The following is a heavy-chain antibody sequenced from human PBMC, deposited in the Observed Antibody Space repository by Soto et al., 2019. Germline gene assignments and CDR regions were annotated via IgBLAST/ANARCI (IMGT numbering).Heavy chain of an antibody. Sequence: EVQLLESGGGLVQPGGSLRLSCTGSGFIFSTFAMSWVRQAPGKGLEWLSAISASGGNTYYPDSVKGRFTISRGISENTLYLQMSSLGGEDTAVYHCAKEPTSTVEGAFDLWGRGTMVTVSS. CDR2: ISASGGNT. V-gene: IGHV3-23*01. J-gene: IGHJ3*01. CDR3: AKEPTSTVEGAFDL. CDR1: GFIFSTFA. D-gene: IGHD4-17*01.